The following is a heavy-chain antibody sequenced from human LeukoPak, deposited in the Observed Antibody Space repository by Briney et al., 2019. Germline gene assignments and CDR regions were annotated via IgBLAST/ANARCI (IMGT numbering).Heavy chain of an antibody. CDR2: INPSAGST. Sequence: ASVKVSCKTSGYTFTSCYMHWVRQAPGQGLEWMGMINPSAGSTRYAQKFQGRVTMTRDTSISTAYMELSRLRSDDTAVYYCARDHYDSRRGVDHWGQGTLVTVSS. D-gene: IGHD3-22*01. V-gene: IGHV1-46*01. CDR1: GYTFTSCY. J-gene: IGHJ4*02. CDR3: ARDHYDSRRGVDH.